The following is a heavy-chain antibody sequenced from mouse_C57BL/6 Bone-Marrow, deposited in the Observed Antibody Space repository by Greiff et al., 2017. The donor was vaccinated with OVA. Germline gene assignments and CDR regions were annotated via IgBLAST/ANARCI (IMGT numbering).Heavy chain of an antibody. V-gene: IGHV1-39*01. J-gene: IGHJ1*03. D-gene: IGHD1-1*01. CDR3: AVYYGSSYRYCDA. Sequence: EVKLVESGPELVKPGASVKISCKASGYSFTDYNMNWVKQSNGKSLEWIGVINPNYGTTSSNQKFKGKATLTVDQSSSTAYMQLNSLTSEDSAVYYCAVYYGSSYRYCDAWGTGTTVTVSS. CDR1: GYSFTDYN. CDR2: INPNYGTT.